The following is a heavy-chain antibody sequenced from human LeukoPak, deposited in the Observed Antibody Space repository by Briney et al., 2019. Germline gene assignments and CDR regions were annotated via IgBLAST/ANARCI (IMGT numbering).Heavy chain of an antibody. CDR3: AKHYRSGTYYNYFTY. Sequence: GGSLRLSCAASGFTFSTYYMNWVRQAPGKGLEWVSAISGSGGNTYYADFVKGRFTISRDNSQNTLFLQMSSLRADDTATYYCAKHYRSGTYYNYFTYCGRGTLVSVSS. CDR1: GFTFSTYY. D-gene: IGHD3-10*01. V-gene: IGHV3-23*01. CDR2: ISGSGGNT. J-gene: IGHJ4*02.